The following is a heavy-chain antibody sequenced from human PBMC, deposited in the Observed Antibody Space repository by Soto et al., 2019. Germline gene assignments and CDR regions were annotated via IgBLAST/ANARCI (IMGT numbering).Heavy chain of an antibody. CDR3: ARTGWPQSSYYLGY. CDR2: INEDGSEK. J-gene: IGHJ4*02. D-gene: IGHD3-10*01. CDR1: GFSFSLFR. Sequence: PGGALRLSCAASGFSFSLFRMSWVRQTPGKGLEWVANINEDGSEKFFADSVKGRFTISRDNAKNSLSLQMNSLTADDTAVYYCARTGWPQSSYYLGYWGQGSRFTVCS. V-gene: IGHV3-7*03.